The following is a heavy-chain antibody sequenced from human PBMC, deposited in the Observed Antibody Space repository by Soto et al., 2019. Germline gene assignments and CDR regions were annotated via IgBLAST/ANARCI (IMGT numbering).Heavy chain of an antibody. D-gene: IGHD6-19*01. J-gene: IGHJ5*02. CDR2: IYYSGST. CDR1: GGSISSGDYY. Sequence: SETLSLTCTVSGGSISSGDYYWSWIRQPPGKGLEWIGYIYYSGSTYYNPSLKSRVTISVDTSKNQLSLKLSSVTAADTAVYYCARDIAVAGTDWFDPWGQGTLVTVSS. V-gene: IGHV4-30-4*01. CDR3: ARDIAVAGTDWFDP.